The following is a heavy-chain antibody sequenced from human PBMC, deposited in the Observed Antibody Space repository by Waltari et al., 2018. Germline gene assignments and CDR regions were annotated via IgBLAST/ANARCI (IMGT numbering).Heavy chain of an antibody. V-gene: IGHV1-46*01. CDR2: INPSGGST. Sequence: QVQLVQSGAEVKKPGASVKVSCKASGYTFTSYYMHWVRPAPGPGLEWMGIINPSGGSTSYAQKFQGRVTMTRDTSTSTVYMELSSLRSEDTAVYYCARAGAPGSSGSNYWYFDLWGRGTLVTVSS. CDR1: GYTFTSYY. J-gene: IGHJ2*01. D-gene: IGHD3-22*01. CDR3: ARAGAPGSSGSNYWYFDL.